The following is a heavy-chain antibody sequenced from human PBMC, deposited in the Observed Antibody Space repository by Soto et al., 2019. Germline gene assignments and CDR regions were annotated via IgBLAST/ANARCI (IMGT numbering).Heavy chain of an antibody. V-gene: IGHV1-69*13. CDR2: IIPIFGTA. J-gene: IGHJ1*01. CDR3: AREGVVGATMGYFQH. Sequence: AASVKVSCKASGGTFSSYAISWVRQAPGQGLEWMGGIIPIFGTANYAQKFQGRVTITADESTSTAYMELSSLRSEDTAVYYCAREGVVGATMGYFQHWGQGTLVTVSS. D-gene: IGHD1-26*01. CDR1: GGTFSSYA.